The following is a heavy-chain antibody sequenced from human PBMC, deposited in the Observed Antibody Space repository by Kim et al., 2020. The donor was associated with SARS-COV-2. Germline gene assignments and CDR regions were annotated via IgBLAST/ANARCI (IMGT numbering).Heavy chain of an antibody. J-gene: IGHJ3*02. CDR1: KFMFSSYA. CDR3: ARRLGATFSSFDM. CDR2: ISHDGGNK. V-gene: IGHV3-30*03. Sequence: GGSLRLSCTASKFMFSSYAMSWVRQAPGKGLQWVALISHDGGNKYYVDSVKGRFTISRDNFKTTLYLQMNTLRPEDTAVYYCARRLGATFSSFDMWGQGTVVTVSS. D-gene: IGHD1-26*01.